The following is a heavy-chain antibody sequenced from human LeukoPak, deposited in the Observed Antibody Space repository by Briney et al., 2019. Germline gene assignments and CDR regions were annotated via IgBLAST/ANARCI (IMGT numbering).Heavy chain of an antibody. D-gene: IGHD1-26*01. Sequence: GGSLRLSCAASGFTFSSYSMNWVRQAPGKGLEWVSSISSSSSYIYYADSVKGRFTTSRDNAKNSLYLQMNSLRAEDTAVYYCAREVGATPVGYWGQGTLVTVSS. J-gene: IGHJ4*02. V-gene: IGHV3-21*01. CDR3: AREVGATPVGY. CDR2: ISSSSSYI. CDR1: GFTFSSYS.